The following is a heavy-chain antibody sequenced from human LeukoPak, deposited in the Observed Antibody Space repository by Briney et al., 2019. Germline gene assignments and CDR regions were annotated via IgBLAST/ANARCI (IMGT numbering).Heavy chain of an antibody. V-gene: IGHV3-23*01. CDR3: AKAGAAGTRIGCMDV. CDR2: ISGSGGST. Sequence: GGSLRLSCAASGFTFGSYAMSWVRQAPGKGLEWVSAISGSGGSTYYADSVKGRFTISRDNSKNTLYLQMNSLRAEDTAVYYCAKAGAAGTRIGCMDVWGQGTTVTVSS. J-gene: IGHJ6*02. D-gene: IGHD6-13*01. CDR1: GFTFGSYA.